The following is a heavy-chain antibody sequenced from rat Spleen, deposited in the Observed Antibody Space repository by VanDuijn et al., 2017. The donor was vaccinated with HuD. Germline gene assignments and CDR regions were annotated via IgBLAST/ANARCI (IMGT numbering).Heavy chain of an antibody. Sequence: EVQLVESGGGLVQPGGSLKVSCVASGFTFSDFFMAWVRQAPTKGLEWVATISYDGSTTYYRDSVRGRFTISSDNTKTTLYLQMDSLRSEDTATYYCTRHDYPGVTTNWFAHWGQGTLVTVSS. CDR2: ISYDGSTT. CDR3: TRHDYPGVTTNWFAH. CDR1: GFTFSDFF. D-gene: IGHD1-4*01. V-gene: IGHV5-29*01. J-gene: IGHJ3*01.